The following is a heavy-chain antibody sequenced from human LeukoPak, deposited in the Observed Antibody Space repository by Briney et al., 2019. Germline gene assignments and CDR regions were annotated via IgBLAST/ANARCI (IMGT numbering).Heavy chain of an antibody. J-gene: IGHJ4*02. Sequence: PSETLSLTCTVSGGSISSSSYYWGWIRQPPGKGLEGIEEINHSGSTNYNPSLKRRITISVDTTKNQFSLKMSSVTAADTAVYYCAPSSWSGRGRMVRGFEAGALKWGQGTLVTVSS. CDR2: INHSGST. CDR3: APSSWSGRGRMVRGFEAGALK. D-gene: IGHD3-10*01. CDR1: GGSISSSSYY. V-gene: IGHV4-39*07.